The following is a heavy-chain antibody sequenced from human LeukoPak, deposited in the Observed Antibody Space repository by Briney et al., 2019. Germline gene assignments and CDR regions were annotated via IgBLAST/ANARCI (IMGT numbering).Heavy chain of an antibody. Sequence: GASAKVSCKVSGYTLTELSMHWVRQAPGKGLEWMGGFDPEDGETIYAQKFQGRVTMTEDTSTDTAYMELSSLRSEDTAVYYCATDFGEAMVRGVITPGAFDYWGQGTLVTVSS. V-gene: IGHV1-24*01. CDR1: GYTLTELS. CDR2: FDPEDGET. D-gene: IGHD3-10*01. J-gene: IGHJ4*02. CDR3: ATDFGEAMVRGVITPGAFDY.